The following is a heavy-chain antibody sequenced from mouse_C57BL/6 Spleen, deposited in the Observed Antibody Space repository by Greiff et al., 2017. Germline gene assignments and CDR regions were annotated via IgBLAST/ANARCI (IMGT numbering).Heavy chain of an antibody. CDR3: ARNYDDWFAY. Sequence: QVQLQQSGAELMKPGASVKLSCKATGYTFTGYWIEWVKQRPGHGLEWIGEILPGSGSTNYNEKFKGKATFTADPSSNTAYMQLSSLTTEDSAIYYCARNYDDWFAYWGQGTLGTVSA. V-gene: IGHV1-9*01. D-gene: IGHD2-4*01. CDR1: GYTFTGYW. CDR2: ILPGSGST. J-gene: IGHJ3*01.